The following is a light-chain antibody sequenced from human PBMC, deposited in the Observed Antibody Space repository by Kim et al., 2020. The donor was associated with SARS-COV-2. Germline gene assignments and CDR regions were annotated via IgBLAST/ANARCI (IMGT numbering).Light chain of an antibody. V-gene: IGLV3-9*01. J-gene: IGLJ2*01. CDR1: NIGGKH. CDR3: QVWDSNTVI. Sequence: SYELTQPLSVSVALGQTAKITCGRNNIGGKHVHWYQQKPGQAPVTVIYKNNNLPSGIPERFSGSNSGNAATLSISRVQVGDEAVYFCQVWDSNTVIFGGGTQLTVL. CDR2: KNN.